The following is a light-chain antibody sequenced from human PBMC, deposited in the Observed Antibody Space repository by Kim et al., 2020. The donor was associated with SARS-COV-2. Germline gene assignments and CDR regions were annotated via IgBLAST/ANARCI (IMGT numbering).Light chain of an antibody. CDR2: GKN. V-gene: IGLV3-19*01. CDR1: SLRTYY. CDR3: NSRDSSGTHWV. J-gene: IGLJ3*02. Sequence: SSELTQDPAVSVALGQTVRITCQGDSLRTYYASWYQQKPGQAPVLVIYGKNNRSSGIPDRFSGSSSGNTASLTITGAQAEDEADYYCNSRDSSGTHWVFGGGTHLTVL.